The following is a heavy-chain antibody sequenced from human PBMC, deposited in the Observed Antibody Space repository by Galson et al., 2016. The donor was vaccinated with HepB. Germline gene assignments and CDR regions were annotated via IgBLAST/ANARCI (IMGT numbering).Heavy chain of an antibody. J-gene: IGHJ4*02. CDR1: GFTFSGSD. D-gene: IGHD2-15*01. V-gene: IGHV3-30*18. CDR2: ISHDGRNK. CDR3: AKDPLLLGVVMSAATS. Sequence: SLRLSCAASGFTFSGSDMHRVRQAPGTGLEWVALISHDGRNKNYVDSVKGRFTISRDNSKNTMYLQMNSLRAEDTAVYYCAKDPLLLGVVMSAATSWGQGTLVTVSP.